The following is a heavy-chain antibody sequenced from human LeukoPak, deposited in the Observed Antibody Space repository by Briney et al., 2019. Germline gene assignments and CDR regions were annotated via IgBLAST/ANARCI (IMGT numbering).Heavy chain of an antibody. CDR3: AAADWVRGVINTDY. J-gene: IGHJ4*02. CDR1: GFTFSSYS. D-gene: IGHD3-10*01. CDR2: ISSSSSYI. V-gene: IGHV3-21*01. Sequence: PGGSLRLSCAASGFTFSSYSMNWVRQAPGKGLEWVSSISSSSSYIYYADSVKGRFTISRDNAKNSLYLQMNSLRAEDTAVYYCAAADWVRGVINTDYWGQGTLVTVSS.